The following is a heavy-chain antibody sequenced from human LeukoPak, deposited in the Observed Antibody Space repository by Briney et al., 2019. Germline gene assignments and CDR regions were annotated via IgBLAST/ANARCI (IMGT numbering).Heavy chain of an antibody. D-gene: IGHD3-3*01. CDR1: GGSISSGDYY. V-gene: IGHV4-30-4*08. J-gene: IGHJ4*02. Sequence: NPSETLSLTCTVSGGSISSGDYYWRWIRQPPGKGLEWIGYIYYSGSTYYNPSLKSRVTISVDTSKNQFSLKLSSVTAADTAVYYCARVDFWSDYFFDFWGQGTLVTVSS. CDR2: IYYSGST. CDR3: ARVDFWSDYFFDF.